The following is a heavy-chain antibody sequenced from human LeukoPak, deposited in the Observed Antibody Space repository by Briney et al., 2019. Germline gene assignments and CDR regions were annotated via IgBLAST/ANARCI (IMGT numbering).Heavy chain of an antibody. CDR2: IRYDGSNK. CDR1: GFTFSSYG. D-gene: IGHD3/OR15-3a*01. CDR3: AKGSKAVIFTRDHYMDV. Sequence: GGSLRLSCAASGFTFSSYGMHWVRQAPGKGLEWVAFIRYDGSNKYYADSVKGRFTISRDNSKNTLYLQMNSLRAEDTAVYYCAKGSKAVIFTRDHYMDVWGKGSTVTISS. V-gene: IGHV3-30*02. J-gene: IGHJ6*03.